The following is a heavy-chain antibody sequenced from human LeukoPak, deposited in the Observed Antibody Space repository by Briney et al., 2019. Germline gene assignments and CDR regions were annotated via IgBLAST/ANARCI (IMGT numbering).Heavy chain of an antibody. CDR1: GYSISSGYY. Sequence: SETLSLTRTVSGYSISSGYYWGWIRQPPGKGLEWIGSIYHSGSTYYNPSLKSRVTISVDTSKNQFSLKLSSVSAADTAVYYCARVPSIPLNWFDPWGQGTLVTVSS. CDR3: ARVPSIPLNWFDP. J-gene: IGHJ5*02. V-gene: IGHV4-38-2*02. CDR2: IYHSGST. D-gene: IGHD2-21*01.